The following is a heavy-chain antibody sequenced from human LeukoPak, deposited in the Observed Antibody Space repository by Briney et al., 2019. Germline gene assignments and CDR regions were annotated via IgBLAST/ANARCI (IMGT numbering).Heavy chain of an antibody. CDR2: INPSGGST. CDR3: ARALAYCGGDCSSATYYYYYGMDV. V-gene: IGHV1-46*01. J-gene: IGHJ6*02. Sequence: ASVKVSCKASGYTFTSYYMHWVRRAPGQGLEWMGIINPSGGSTSYAQKFQGRVTMTRDTSTSTVYMELSSLRSEDTAVYYCARALAYCGGDCSSATYYYYYGMDVWGQGTTVTVSS. D-gene: IGHD2-21*02. CDR1: GYTFTSYY.